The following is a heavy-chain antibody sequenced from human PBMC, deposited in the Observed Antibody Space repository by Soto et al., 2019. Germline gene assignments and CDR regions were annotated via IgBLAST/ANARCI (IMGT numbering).Heavy chain of an antibody. CDR1: GFTFSSYA. CDR3: ARDGGPTYSSSWYRPAY. J-gene: IGHJ4*02. CDR2: ISYDGSNK. Sequence: GGSLRLSCAASGFTFSSYAMHWVRQAPGKGLEWVAVISYDGSNKYYADSVKGRFTKSRDNSKNTLNLQMISLRAEDTADNYCARDGGPTYSSSWYRPAYWGQGTLVTVSS. D-gene: IGHD6-13*01. V-gene: IGHV3-30-3*01.